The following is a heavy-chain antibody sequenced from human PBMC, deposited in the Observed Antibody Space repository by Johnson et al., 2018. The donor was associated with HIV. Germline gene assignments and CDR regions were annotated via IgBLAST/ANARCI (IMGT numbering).Heavy chain of an antibody. CDR1: GFTFSSYA. CDR2: ISYDGSTK. V-gene: IGHV3-30*04. CDR3: ARDFMYAFDI. Sequence: QVQLVESGGGVVQPGRSLRLSCAASGFTFSSYAMHWVRQAPGKGLEWVSVISYDGSTKYYADSVKGRFTISRDNSKNTLYLQMNSLRAEDTAVYYCARDFMYAFDIWGQGTMVTVSS. J-gene: IGHJ3*02. D-gene: IGHD3-10*02.